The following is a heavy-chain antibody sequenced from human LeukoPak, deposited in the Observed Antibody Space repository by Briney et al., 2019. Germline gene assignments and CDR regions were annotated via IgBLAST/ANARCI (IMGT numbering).Heavy chain of an antibody. J-gene: IGHJ5*02. CDR3: ARARGWYTDNWFDP. CDR1: GGSISSGSYY. D-gene: IGHD6-19*01. CDR2: IYTSGST. V-gene: IGHV4-61*02. Sequence: NPSETLSLTCTVSGGSISSGSYYWSWIRQPAGEGLEWIGRIYTSGSTNYNPSLKSRVTISVDTSKNQFSLKLSSVTAADTAVYYCARARGWYTDNWFDPWGQGTLVTVSS.